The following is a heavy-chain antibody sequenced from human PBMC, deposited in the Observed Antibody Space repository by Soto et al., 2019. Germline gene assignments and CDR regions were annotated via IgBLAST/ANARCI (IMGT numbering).Heavy chain of an antibody. CDR1: GGSFSGYY. D-gene: IGHD2-15*01. J-gene: IGHJ4*02. Sequence: SETLSLTCAVYGGSFSGYYWSWIRQPPGKGLEWIGEINHSGSTNYNPSLKSRVTISVDTSKNQFSLKLSSVTAADTAVYYCARAAPRYCSRASCYSGRDYSGQGTLVTLPS. CDR2: INHSGST. V-gene: IGHV4-34*01. CDR3: ARAAPRYCSRASCYSGRDY.